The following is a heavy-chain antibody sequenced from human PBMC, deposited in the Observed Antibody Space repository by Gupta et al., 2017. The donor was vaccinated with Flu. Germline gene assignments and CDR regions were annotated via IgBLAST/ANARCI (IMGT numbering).Heavy chain of an antibody. D-gene: IGHD3-3*01. CDR1: GFTFSSYA. CDR2: ISGSGGST. V-gene: IGHV3-23*01. Sequence: EVQLLESGGGLVQPGGSLRLSCAASGFTFSSYAMSWVRQAPGKGLEWVSGISGSGGSTYYADSVKGRFTICRDNSKNTLYLQMNSLRAEDTAVYYCAKETIGYDFWSGSSYGMDVWGQGTTVTVSS. CDR3: AKETIGYDFWSGSSYGMDV. J-gene: IGHJ6*02.